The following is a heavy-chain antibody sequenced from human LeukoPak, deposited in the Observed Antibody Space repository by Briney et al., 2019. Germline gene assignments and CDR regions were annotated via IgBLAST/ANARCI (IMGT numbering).Heavy chain of an antibody. D-gene: IGHD3-22*01. CDR2: IEPSESYT. Sequence: GQSLKISCKGSGYSFTSYWIGWVRQIHGKGLEWFGRIEPSESYTKYSPSLQGHVTISADKSITTAYMQWSSLKASDTAMYYCARQIYDSNGYYYFNYWGQGTLVTVSS. CDR3: ARQIYDSNGYYYFNY. J-gene: IGHJ4*02. V-gene: IGHV5-10-1*01. CDR1: GYSFTSYW.